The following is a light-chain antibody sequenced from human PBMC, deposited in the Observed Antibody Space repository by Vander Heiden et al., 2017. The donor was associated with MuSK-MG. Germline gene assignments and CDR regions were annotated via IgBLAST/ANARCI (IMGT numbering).Light chain of an antibody. CDR1: NIGRKS. CDR2: DDS. J-gene: IGLJ2*01. CDR3: QVWDSSRIGV. V-gene: IGLV3-21*02. Sequence: SHVLTQPPSVSVAPGQTARTTCGGNNIGRKSVHCYQPKPGQAPVLVVYDDSDRPSGIPARFSGSNSGNPATLTISRVEAGDEADYCCQVWDSSRIGVFGGGTKLTVL.